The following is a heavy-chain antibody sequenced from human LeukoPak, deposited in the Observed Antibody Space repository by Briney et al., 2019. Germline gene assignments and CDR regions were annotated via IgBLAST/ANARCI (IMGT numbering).Heavy chain of an antibody. V-gene: IGHV3-48*03. J-gene: IGHJ4*02. CDR3: ARTPYGSGSYYY. D-gene: IGHD3-10*01. CDR2: ISSSGSTI. CDR1: GFTFSSYK. Sequence: GSLRLSCAASGFTFSSYKMNWVRQAPGKGLEWVSYISSSGSTIYYADSVKGRFTTSRDNAKTSLYLHMNSLRAEDTAVYYCARTPYGSGSYYYWGQGTLVTVSS.